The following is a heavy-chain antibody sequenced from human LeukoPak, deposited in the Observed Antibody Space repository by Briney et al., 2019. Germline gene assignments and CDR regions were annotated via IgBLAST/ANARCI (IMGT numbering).Heavy chain of an antibody. V-gene: IGHV1-2*06. D-gene: IGHD3-16*01. CDR1: GYTFTGYS. Sequence: ASVNVSCTASGYTFTGYSMHWVRQAPGQGLEWLGQINPNSGGTNYAQNFQGRVTMTRDTSVSTAYMELSRLRSDDTAVYYCARMFGPDAGFDYWGQGTLVPVSS. J-gene: IGHJ4*02. CDR2: INPNSGGT. CDR3: ARMFGPDAGFDY.